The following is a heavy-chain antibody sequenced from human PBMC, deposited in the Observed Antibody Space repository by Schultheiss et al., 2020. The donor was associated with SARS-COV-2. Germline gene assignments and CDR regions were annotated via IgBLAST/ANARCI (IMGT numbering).Heavy chain of an antibody. CDR3: ARAPYCSSTSCYTGSSSEYFQH. J-gene: IGHJ1*01. D-gene: IGHD2-2*02. V-gene: IGHV1-18*01. CDR1: GYTFTSYG. CDR2: ISAYNGNT. Sequence: ASVKVSCKASGYTFTSYGISWVRQAPGQGLEWMGWISAYNGNTNYAQKLQGRVTMTTDTSTSTAYMELRSLRSEDTAVYYCARAPYCSSTSCYTGSSSEYFQHWGQGTLVTVSS.